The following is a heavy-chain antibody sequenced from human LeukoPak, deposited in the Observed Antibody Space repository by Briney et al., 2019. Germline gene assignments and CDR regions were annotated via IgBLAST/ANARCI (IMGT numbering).Heavy chain of an antibody. J-gene: IGHJ4*02. V-gene: IGHV1-18*01. Sequence: ASAKVSCKASGYTFTSYGISWVRQAPGQGLEWMGWISAYNGNTNYAQKLQGRVTMTTDTSTSTAYMELRSPRSDDTAVYYCARVPSYYYGSGSQYWGQGTLVTVSS. CDR3: ARVPSYYYGSGSQY. D-gene: IGHD3-10*01. CDR2: ISAYNGNT. CDR1: GYTFTSYG.